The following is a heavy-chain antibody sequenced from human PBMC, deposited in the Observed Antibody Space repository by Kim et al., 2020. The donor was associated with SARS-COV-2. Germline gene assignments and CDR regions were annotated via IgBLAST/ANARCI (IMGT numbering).Heavy chain of an antibody. J-gene: IGHJ4*02. CDR3: ARTSYGYGTYGY. D-gene: IGHD5-18*01. V-gene: IGHV4-59*01. Sequence: NYNPSLKSRVTISVDTSKNQFSLKLSSVTAADTAVYYCARTSYGYGTYGYWGQGTLVTVSS.